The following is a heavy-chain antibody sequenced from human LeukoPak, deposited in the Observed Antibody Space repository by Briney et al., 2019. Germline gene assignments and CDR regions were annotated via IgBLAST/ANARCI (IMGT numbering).Heavy chain of an antibody. J-gene: IGHJ4*02. Sequence: GSLRLSCAASGFTVSSNYMSWVRQAPGKGLEWIGSIYYSGSTYYNPSLKSRVTISVDTSKNQFSLKLSSVTAADTAVYYCARLEEYSSSWDYWGQGTLVTVSS. CDR2: IYYSGST. CDR1: GFTVSSNY. V-gene: IGHV4-39*01. D-gene: IGHD6-6*01. CDR3: ARLEEYSSSWDY.